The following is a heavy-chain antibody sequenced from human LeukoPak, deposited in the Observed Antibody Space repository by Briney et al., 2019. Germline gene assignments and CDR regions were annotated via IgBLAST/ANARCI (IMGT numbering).Heavy chain of an antibody. CDR1: GFTFSSYG. V-gene: IGHV3-30*03. CDR2: ISYDGSNK. D-gene: IGHD3-10*01. J-gene: IGHJ4*02. Sequence: PGRSLRLSCAASGFTFSSYGMHWVRQAPGKGLEWVAVISYDGSNKYYADSVKGRFTISRDNSKNTLYLQMNSLRAEDTAVYYCASGRGYWGQGTLVTVSS. CDR3: ASGRGY.